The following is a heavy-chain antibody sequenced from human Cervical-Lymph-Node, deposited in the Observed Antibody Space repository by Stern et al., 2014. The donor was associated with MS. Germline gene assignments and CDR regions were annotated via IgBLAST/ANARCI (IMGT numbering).Heavy chain of an antibody. CDR3: ARDRSLGVTPFFDN. CDR2: IIPILGTS. Sequence: DQLVESGAEVKKPGSSVKVSCKASGGTFSNYAIALVRQAPGQGLEWMGGIIPILGTSTYAQKFQGRVTITADDFSTTAYMELSSLRSEDTAVYYCARDRSLGVTPFFDNWGQGTLVTVSS. CDR1: GGTFSNYA. J-gene: IGHJ4*02. D-gene: IGHD3-22*01. V-gene: IGHV1-69*01.